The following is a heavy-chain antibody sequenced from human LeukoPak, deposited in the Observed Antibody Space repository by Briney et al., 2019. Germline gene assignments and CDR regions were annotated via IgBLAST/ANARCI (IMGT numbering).Heavy chain of an antibody. CDR1: GFTFSSYW. D-gene: IGHD6-19*01. CDR2: IKQDGSEK. CDR3: ARDPVYSSGWDYFDY. Sequence: GGSLRLSCAASGFTFSSYWMSWVRQAPGNGLEWVANIKQDGSEKYYVDSVKGRFTISRDNAKNSLYLQMNSLRAEDTAVYYCARDPVYSSGWDYFDYWGQGTLVTVSS. J-gene: IGHJ4*02. V-gene: IGHV3-7*01.